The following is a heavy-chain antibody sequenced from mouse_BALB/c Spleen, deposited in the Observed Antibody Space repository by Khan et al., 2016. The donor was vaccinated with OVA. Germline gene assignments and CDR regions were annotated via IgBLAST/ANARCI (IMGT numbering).Heavy chain of an antibody. D-gene: IGHD2-10*01. J-gene: IGHJ4*01. CDR1: GFTYSDYY. CDR2: ISDGGSYT. CDR3: ARAYNGNYYALDY. Sequence: EVELVESGGGLVKPGGSLKLSCVASGFTYSDYYMYWVRQTPEKRLEWVATISDGGSYTYYPDSVKGRFTISRDNAKNNLHLQMSSLKSEDTAMYYCARAYNGNYYALDYWGQGTSVTVSS. V-gene: IGHV5-4*02.